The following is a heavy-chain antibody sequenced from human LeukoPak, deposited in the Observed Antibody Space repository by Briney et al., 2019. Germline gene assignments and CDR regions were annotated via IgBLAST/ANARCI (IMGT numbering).Heavy chain of an antibody. CDR1: GFTVSSNY. J-gene: IGHJ4*02. CDR3: ARRRGYYCSSTSCYPAPYFDY. V-gene: IGHV3-53*01. CDR2: IYSGGST. D-gene: IGHD2-2*01. Sequence: QPGGSLRLACAASGFTVSSNYMSWVRQAPGKGLEWVSVIYSGGSTYYADSVKGRFTISRDNSNNTLYLQMNSLRAEDTAVYYCARRRGYYCSSTSCYPAPYFDYWGQGTLVTVSS.